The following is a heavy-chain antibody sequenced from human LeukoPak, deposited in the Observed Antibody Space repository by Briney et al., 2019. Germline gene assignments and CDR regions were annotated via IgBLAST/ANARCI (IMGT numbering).Heavy chain of an antibody. D-gene: IGHD1-1*01. Sequence: GGSLRLSCAASGFTLSSYEVNWVRQAPGKGLEWVSSISSSSSYIYYADSVKGRFTISRDNAKNSLYLQMNSPRAEDTAVYYCARDKTEYFDYWGQGTLVTVSS. J-gene: IGHJ4*02. CDR1: GFTLSSYE. V-gene: IGHV3-21*01. CDR2: ISSSSSYI. CDR3: ARDKTEYFDY.